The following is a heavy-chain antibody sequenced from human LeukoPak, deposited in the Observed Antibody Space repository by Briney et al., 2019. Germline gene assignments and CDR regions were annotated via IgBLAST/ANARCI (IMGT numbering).Heavy chain of an antibody. D-gene: IGHD3-16*02. V-gene: IGHV3-30*04. Sequence: PGRSLRLSCAASGFTFSSYAMHWVRQAPGKGLEWVAVISYDGSNKYYADSVKGRFTISRDNSKNTLYLQMNSLRAEDTAVYYCARDSHYDYVWGSYRQGYYMDVWGKGTTVTVSS. CDR1: GFTFSSYA. CDR3: ARDSHYDYVWGSYRQGYYMDV. J-gene: IGHJ6*03. CDR2: ISYDGSNK.